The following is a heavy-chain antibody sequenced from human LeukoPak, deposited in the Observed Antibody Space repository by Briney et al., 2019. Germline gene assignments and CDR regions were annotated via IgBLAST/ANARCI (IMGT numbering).Heavy chain of an antibody. CDR1: GFTFSSHA. D-gene: IGHD4-17*01. J-gene: IGHJ5*02. CDR3: ARCYTVTTTGWFDP. CDR2: INDDGGLT. Sequence: GRSLRLSCSVAGFTFSSHAMHWVRQAPGKGLEYVSTINDDGGLTYYADSVKGRFTISRDNSKNTLYLQMNSLRADDTAVYYCARCYTVTTTGWFDPWGQGTLVTVSS. V-gene: IGHV3-64*04.